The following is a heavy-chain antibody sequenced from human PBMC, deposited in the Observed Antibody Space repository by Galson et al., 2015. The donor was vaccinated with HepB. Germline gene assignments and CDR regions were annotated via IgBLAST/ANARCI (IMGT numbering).Heavy chain of an antibody. CDR2: IYPGDSDT. CDR1: GYSFTSYW. CDR3: ARSRVDTAMGVYYYYGMDV. V-gene: IGHV5-51*01. D-gene: IGHD5-18*01. J-gene: IGHJ6*02. Sequence: QSGAEVKKPGESLKISCKGSGYSFTSYWIGWVRQTPGKGLEWMGIIYPGDSDTRYSPSFQGQVTISADKSISTAYLQWSSLKASNTAMYYCARSRVDTAMGVYYYYGMDVWGQGTTVTVSS.